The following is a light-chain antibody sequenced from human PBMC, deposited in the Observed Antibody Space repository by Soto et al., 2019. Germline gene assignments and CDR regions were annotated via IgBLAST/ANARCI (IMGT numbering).Light chain of an antibody. CDR3: CSYTSSSTIDVV. CDR1: SSDVGGYNY. V-gene: IGLV2-14*01. CDR2: DVS. Sequence: QSVLTQPASVSGSPGQSITISCTGTSSDVGGYNYVSWYQQHPGKAPKLMIYDVSNRPSGVSNPFSGSKSGNPASLTISGLQAEDEADDYCCSYTSSSTIDVVFGGGTKLTVL. J-gene: IGLJ2*01.